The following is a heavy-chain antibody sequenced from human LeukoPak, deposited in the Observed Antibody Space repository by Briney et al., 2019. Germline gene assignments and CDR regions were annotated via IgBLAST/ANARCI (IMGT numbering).Heavy chain of an antibody. Sequence: PSETLSLTCTVSGGSISSYYWSWIRQSPGKGLEWIGYIYYSGSTNYNPSLKSRVTISVDTSKNQFSLKLSSVTAADTAVYFCAVTLCGSGSYYNFDYWGQGTLVSVSS. CDR1: GGSISSYY. J-gene: IGHJ4*02. CDR3: AVTLCGSGSYYNFDY. V-gene: IGHV4-59*01. CDR2: IYYSGST. D-gene: IGHD3-10*01.